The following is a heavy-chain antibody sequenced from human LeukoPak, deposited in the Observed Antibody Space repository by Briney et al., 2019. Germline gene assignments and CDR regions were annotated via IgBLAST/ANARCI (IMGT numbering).Heavy chain of an antibody. CDR2: ISGSGGST. Sequence: PGGSLRLSCAASGFTFSIYAMSWVRHAPGKGLEWVSDISGSGGSTYYADSVKGRFTISRDNSKNTLYLQMNSLRAEDTAVYYCAKDRVYYYDSSGNYAFDIWGQGTMVTVSS. J-gene: IGHJ3*02. CDR1: GFTFSIYA. CDR3: AKDRVYYYDSSGNYAFDI. D-gene: IGHD3-22*01. V-gene: IGHV3-23*01.